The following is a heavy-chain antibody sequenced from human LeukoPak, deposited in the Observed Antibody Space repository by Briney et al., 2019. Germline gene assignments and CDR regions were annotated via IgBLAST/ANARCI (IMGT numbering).Heavy chain of an antibody. Sequence: GGSLRLSCAASGFSFSTYWMYWVRQAPGKGLVWVSRIISDGSSTSYADSVKGRFTISRDNAKNTLYLQMNSLRAEDTAVYYCARGYCSGGSCYYDYWAREPWSPSPQ. CDR3: ARGYCSGGSCYYDY. CDR1: GFSFSTYW. V-gene: IGHV3-74*01. D-gene: IGHD2-15*01. CDR2: IISDGSST. J-gene: IGHJ4*02.